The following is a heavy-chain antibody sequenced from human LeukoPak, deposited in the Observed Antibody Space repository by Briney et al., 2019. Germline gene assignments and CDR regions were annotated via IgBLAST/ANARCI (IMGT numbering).Heavy chain of an antibody. CDR1: GFTFSSYA. V-gene: IGHV3-23*01. D-gene: IGHD2-2*01. J-gene: IGHJ6*02. CDR3: AKGLYCSSTSCFIVDV. CDR2: ISGSGGST. Sequence: GGSLRLSCAASGFTFSSYAMSWVRQAPGKGLEWVSAISGSGGSTYYADSVKGRFTISRDNSKNTLYLQMNSLRAEDTGVYYCAKGLYCSSTSCFIVDVWGQGTTVTVSS.